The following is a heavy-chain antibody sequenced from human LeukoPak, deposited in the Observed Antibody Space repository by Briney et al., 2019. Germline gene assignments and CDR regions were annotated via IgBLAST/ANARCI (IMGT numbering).Heavy chain of an antibody. CDR3: ARGTLEHCSGASCYPLDS. Sequence: ETLSLTCTVSGGSISSSSYYWGWIRQPPGKGLECVSVVTGSGGDTYYTGSVNGRFTISRDNSKNTLYLQMNNLRAEDTAVYYCARGTLEHCSGASCYPLDSWGQGTLVTVSS. V-gene: IGHV3-23*01. CDR2: VTGSGGDT. D-gene: IGHD2-15*01. CDR1: GGSISSSSYY. J-gene: IGHJ5*01.